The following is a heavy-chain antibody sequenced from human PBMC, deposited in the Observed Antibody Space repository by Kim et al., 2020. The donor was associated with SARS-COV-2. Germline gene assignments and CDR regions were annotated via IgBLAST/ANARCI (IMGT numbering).Heavy chain of an antibody. CDR1: GFTFSSYA. V-gene: IGHV3-23*01. CDR3: AKGESNNWPFFDY. D-gene: IGHD1-1*01. J-gene: IGHJ4*02. Sequence: GGSLRLSCAASGFTFSSYAMSWVRQAPGKGPEWVSLVSGSGGNTYHADSVKGRFAISRDNSKKTLYLQMNSLRAEDTALYYCAKGESNNWPFFDYWGQGSLVTVSP. CDR2: VSGSGGNT.